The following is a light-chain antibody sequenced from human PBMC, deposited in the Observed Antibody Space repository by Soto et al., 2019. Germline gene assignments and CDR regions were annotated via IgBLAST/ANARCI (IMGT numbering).Light chain of an antibody. Sequence: EVGLTQSPGTLSLSPGERATLSCRASQSVSRRYLAWYQQKPGQAPRLLIFGPSSMATGIPDRFSGSGSGTDFTLTISSMGPEHFAVYYCLQYDTSPPRYTFGQGTKLEIK. CDR1: QSVSRRY. CDR3: LQYDTSPPRYT. CDR2: GPS. V-gene: IGKV3-20*01. J-gene: IGKJ2*01.